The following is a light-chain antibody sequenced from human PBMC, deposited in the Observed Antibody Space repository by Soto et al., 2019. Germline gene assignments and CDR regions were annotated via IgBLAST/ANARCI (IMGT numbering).Light chain of an antibody. CDR2: DTS. Sequence: EIVMTQSPATLSVSPGETATLSCRASQTVSSNLAWYHQKPGQAPRLLIYDTSTRATGVPARFSGSGSGTEFTLTISILQSEDFAVYYCQQYHNWPITFGQGTRLEI. V-gene: IGKV3-15*01. CDR1: QTVSSN. J-gene: IGKJ5*01. CDR3: QQYHNWPIT.